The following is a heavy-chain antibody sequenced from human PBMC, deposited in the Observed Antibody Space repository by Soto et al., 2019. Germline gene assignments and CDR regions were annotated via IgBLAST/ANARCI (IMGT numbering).Heavy chain of an antibody. V-gene: IGHV1-2*02. CDR2: INPNSGGT. CDR3: ARFGFDSSGYNFDY. J-gene: IGHJ4*02. Sequence: SVKISCKAPVYALTSYYMHWVRQAPGQGLEWMGWINPNSGGTNYAQKFQGRVTMTRDTSIGTAYMELSRLRSDDTAVYYCARFGFDSSGYNFDYWGQGTLVTVSS. CDR1: VYALTSYY. D-gene: IGHD3-22*01.